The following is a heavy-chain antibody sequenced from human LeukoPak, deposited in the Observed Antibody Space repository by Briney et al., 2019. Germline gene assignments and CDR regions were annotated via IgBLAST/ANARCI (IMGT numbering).Heavy chain of an antibody. D-gene: IGHD2-21*02. CDR2: IYYSGST. J-gene: IGHJ4*02. V-gene: IGHV4-39*01. Sequence: PSETLSLTCTVSGGSISSSSYYWGWIRQPPGKGLGWIGSIYYSGSTYYNPSLKSRVTISVDTSKNQFSLKLTSVTAADTAVYYCARQGVVTAIFDYWGQGTLVTVSP. CDR3: ARQGVVTAIFDY. CDR1: GGSISSSSYY.